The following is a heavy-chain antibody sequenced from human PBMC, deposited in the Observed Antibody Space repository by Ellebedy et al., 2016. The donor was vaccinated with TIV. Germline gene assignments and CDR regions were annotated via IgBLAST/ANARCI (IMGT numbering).Heavy chain of an antibody. CDR3: AKDTGYSNSWYHAFDI. CDR2: ISWNSGSI. V-gene: IGHV3-9*01. CDR1: GFTFDDYA. Sequence: GGSLRLXXAASGFTFDDYAMHWVRQAPGKGLEWVSGISWNSGSIGYVDSVKGRFTISRDNAKNSLYLQMNSLRVEDTALYYCAKDTGYSNSWYHAFDIWGQGTMVTVSS. D-gene: IGHD6-13*01. J-gene: IGHJ3*02.